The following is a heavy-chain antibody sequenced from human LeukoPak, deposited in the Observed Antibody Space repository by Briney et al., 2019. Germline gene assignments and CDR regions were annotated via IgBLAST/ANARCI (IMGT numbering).Heavy chain of an antibody. CDR3: GRDLGSWNPLDS. Sequence: GGSLRLSCAASGFTFSSYSMNWVRQAPGKGLEWVSSISTSSSYIYYADSVKGRFTISRDNAKNSLYLQMNSLRAEDTAVYSWGRDLGSWNPLDSWGQGTLVTVSS. D-gene: IGHD6-13*01. V-gene: IGHV3-21*01. J-gene: IGHJ5*01. CDR1: GFTFSSYS. CDR2: ISTSSSYI.